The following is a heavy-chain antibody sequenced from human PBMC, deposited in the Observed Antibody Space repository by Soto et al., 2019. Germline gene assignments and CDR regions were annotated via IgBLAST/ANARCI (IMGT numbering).Heavy chain of an antibody. CDR3: ATGRSGNREWYYGMDV. Sequence: ASVKVSCKVSGYTLTELSMHWVRQAPGKGLEWMGGFDPEDGETIYAQKFQGRVTMTEDTSTDTAYMELSSLRSEDTAVYYCATGRSGNREWYYGMDVWGKGTTVTVPS. D-gene: IGHD5-18*01. J-gene: IGHJ6*04. CDR1: GYTLTELS. V-gene: IGHV1-24*01. CDR2: FDPEDGET.